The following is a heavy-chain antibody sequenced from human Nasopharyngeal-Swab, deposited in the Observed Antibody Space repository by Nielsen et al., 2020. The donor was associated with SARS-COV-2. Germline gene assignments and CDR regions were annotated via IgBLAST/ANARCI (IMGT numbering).Heavy chain of an antibody. CDR2: INHSGST. Sequence: LSCAVYGGSFSGYYWSWIRQPPGKGLEWIGEINHSGSTNYNPSLKSRVTISVDTSKNQFSLKLSSVTAADTAVYYCARAGESHVVVVAATTPSFDYWGQGTLVTVSS. CDR1: GGSFSGYY. D-gene: IGHD2-15*01. J-gene: IGHJ4*02. CDR3: ARAGESHVVVVAATTPSFDY. V-gene: IGHV4-34*01.